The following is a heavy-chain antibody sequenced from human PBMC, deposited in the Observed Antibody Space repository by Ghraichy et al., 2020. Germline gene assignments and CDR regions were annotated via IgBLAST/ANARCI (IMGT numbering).Heavy chain of an antibody. Sequence: GSLRLSCVASGSTFSSYWMSWVRQAPGKGLEWVANVKQDGSEKYYVDSVKGRFTISRDNAKNSLYLQMNSLRAEDTAVYYCARDAAVTIDYYYYMDVWGKGTTVTVSS. D-gene: IGHD4-17*01. V-gene: IGHV3-7*03. J-gene: IGHJ6*03. CDR2: VKQDGSEK. CDR3: ARDAAVTIDYYYYMDV. CDR1: GSTFSSYW.